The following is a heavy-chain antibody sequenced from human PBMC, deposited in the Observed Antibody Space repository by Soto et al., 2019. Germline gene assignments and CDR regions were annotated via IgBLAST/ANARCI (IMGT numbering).Heavy chain of an antibody. Sequence: DVQLLESGGGLVQPGKSLRLSCAASGFSFISYAMSWVRQVPGKRLEWVSSISDSGGRTFYAESVEGRFTISRDDSTSTLFLQMYSLRAEDTAIYYCTKGGVRFLEWLGDVWGQGTTVTVSS. CDR3: TKGGVRFLEWLGDV. D-gene: IGHD3-3*01. CDR1: GFSFISYA. CDR2: ISDSGGRT. V-gene: IGHV3-23*01. J-gene: IGHJ6*02.